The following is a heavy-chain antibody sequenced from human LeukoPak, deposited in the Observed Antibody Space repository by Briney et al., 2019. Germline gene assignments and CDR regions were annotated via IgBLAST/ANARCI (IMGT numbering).Heavy chain of an antibody. D-gene: IGHD2-2*01. J-gene: IGHJ4*02. CDR1: GGTFSSYA. CDR2: INPSGGST. Sequence: ASVKVSCKASGGTFSSYAISWVRQAPGQGLEWMGIINPSGGSTSYAQKFQGRVTMTRDRSTSTVYMELSSLRSEDTAVYYCARTYCSSTSCSSFDYWGQGTLVTVSS. CDR3: ARTYCSSTSCSSFDY. V-gene: IGHV1-46*03.